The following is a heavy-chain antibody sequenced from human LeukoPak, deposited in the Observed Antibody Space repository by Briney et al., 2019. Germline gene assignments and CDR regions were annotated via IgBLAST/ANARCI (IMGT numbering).Heavy chain of an antibody. J-gene: IGHJ5*02. CDR1: GYSISSGYY. CDR2: IYHSGST. V-gene: IGHV4-38-2*02. Sequence: PSETLSLTCTVSGYSISSGYYWGWIRQPPGKGLEWIGSIYHSGSTYYNPSLKSRVTISVDTSKNQFSLKLSSVTAADTAVYYCARDPAAGTGWFDPWGQGTLVTVSS. D-gene: IGHD6-13*01. CDR3: ARDPAAGTGWFDP.